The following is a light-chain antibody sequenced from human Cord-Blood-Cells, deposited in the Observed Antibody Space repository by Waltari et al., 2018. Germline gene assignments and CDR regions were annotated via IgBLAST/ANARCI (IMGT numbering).Light chain of an antibody. CDR3: QQYGSSPT. J-gene: IGKJ2*01. V-gene: IGKV3-20*01. Sequence: EIVLTQSPGTLFLSPGERATLSCRASQSVSSSYLAWYQQKLGQAPRLLIYGASSRATGIPDRFSGSGSGTDFTLTISRLEPEDFAVYYCQQYGSSPTFGQGTKLEIK. CDR1: QSVSSSY. CDR2: GAS.